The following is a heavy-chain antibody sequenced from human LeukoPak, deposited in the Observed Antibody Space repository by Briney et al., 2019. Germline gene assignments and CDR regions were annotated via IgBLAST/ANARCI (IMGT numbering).Heavy chain of an antibody. Sequence: GGSLRLSCAASGFTFSSYEMNWVRQAPGKGLEWVSYIGSSGSTIYYADSVKGRFTISRDNAKNSLYLQMNSLRAEDTAVYYCASWGRWDPYYFDYWGQRTLVTVSS. V-gene: IGHV3-48*03. J-gene: IGHJ4*02. D-gene: IGHD3-16*01. CDR3: ASWGRWDPYYFDY. CDR1: GFTFSSYE. CDR2: IGSSGSTI.